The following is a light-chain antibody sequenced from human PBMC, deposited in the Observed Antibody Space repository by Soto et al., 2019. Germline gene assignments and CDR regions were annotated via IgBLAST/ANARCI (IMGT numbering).Light chain of an antibody. CDR2: KAS. CDR3: QQYYGLVT. V-gene: IGKV1-5*03. CDR1: QSISSW. J-gene: IGKJ3*01. Sequence: DIQMTQSPSTLSASLGDRVTITCRASQSISSWLAWYEQKPGKAPKLLIYKASSLESGVQSRVSGSGSGTEFTLTLSCLQPDDSATYYCQQYYGLVTFGPGTKVEI.